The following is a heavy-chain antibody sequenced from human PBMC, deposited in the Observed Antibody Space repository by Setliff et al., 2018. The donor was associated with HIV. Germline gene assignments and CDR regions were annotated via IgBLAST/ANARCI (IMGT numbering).Heavy chain of an antibody. D-gene: IGHD3-22*01. CDR1: GFTFNHYA. J-gene: IGHJ4*02. V-gene: IGHV1-69*10. Sequence: GASLKVSCKASGFTFNHYALSWVRQAPGQRPEWMGGTIPMSDIPNYAQNFQGRVTITADHSTTTTYMELSSLSSEDTAVYYCVRVGPWYYGRSGYLASWDYWGQGTQVTVSS. CDR2: TIPMSDIP. CDR3: VRVGPWYYGRSGYLASWDY.